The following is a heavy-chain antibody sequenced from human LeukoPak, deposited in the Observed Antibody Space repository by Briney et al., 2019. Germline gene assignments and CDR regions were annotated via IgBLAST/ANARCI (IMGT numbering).Heavy chain of an antibody. CDR2: IYYTGST. CDR3: ARGYCSGGSCYSYYYYNYMDV. J-gene: IGHJ6*03. Sequence: SKTLSLTCTVSGGSISTYYWSWIRQPPGKGLEWIGYIYYTGSTSYNPSLKSRVTMSLDASKNQFSLELNSVTPADTAVYYCARGYCSGGSCYSYYYYNYMDVWGKGTTVTVSS. D-gene: IGHD2-15*01. CDR1: GGSISTYY. V-gene: IGHV4-59*01.